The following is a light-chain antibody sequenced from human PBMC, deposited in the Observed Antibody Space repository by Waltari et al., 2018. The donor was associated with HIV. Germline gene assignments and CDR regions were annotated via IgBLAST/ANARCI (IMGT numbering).Light chain of an antibody. Sequence: QSVLTQPPSVSAAPGQRITISCTGNSSNIGAGYSVHWYHQLPGSAPKLLIYLNNRRPAGVPARFSGSKSGSSASLAITGLRAEDEGDYYCQSHDSSHSSIFGGGTKLTVL. CDR3: QSHDSSHSSI. CDR2: LNN. CDR1: SSNIGAGYS. V-gene: IGLV1-40*01. J-gene: IGLJ2*01.